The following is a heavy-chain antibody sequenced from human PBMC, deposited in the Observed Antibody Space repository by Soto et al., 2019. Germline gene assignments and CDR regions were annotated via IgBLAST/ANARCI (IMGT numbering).Heavy chain of an antibody. CDR3: ARSGSITIFGVVTDYYYYGMDV. CDR2: ISAYNGNT. V-gene: IGHV1-18*04. CDR1: GYTFTSYG. J-gene: IGHJ6*02. Sequence: ASVKVSCKASGYTFTSYGISWVRQAPGQGLEWMGWISAYNGNTNYAQKLQGRVTMTTDTSTSTAYMELRSLRPDDTAVYYCARSGSITIFGVVTDYYYYGMDVWGQGTTVTVSS. D-gene: IGHD3-3*01.